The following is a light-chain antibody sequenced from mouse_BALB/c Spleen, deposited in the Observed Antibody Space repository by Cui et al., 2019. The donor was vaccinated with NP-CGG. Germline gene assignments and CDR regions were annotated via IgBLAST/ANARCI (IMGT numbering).Light chain of an antibody. CDR1: TGAVTTRNY. CDR3: ALWYSNHWM. J-gene: IGLJ1*01. CDR2: GTN. V-gene: IGLV1*01. Sequence: QAVVTQESALTTSPGETVTLTCRSSTGAVTTRNYANWVQEKPDHLFTGLIGGTNNRVPGVPTRFSGSLIGDKAALTITGAQTEDKSIYFCALWYSNHWMFGGGTKLTVL.